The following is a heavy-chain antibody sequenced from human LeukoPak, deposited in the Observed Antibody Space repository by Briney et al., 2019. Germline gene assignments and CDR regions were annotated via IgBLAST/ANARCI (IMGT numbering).Heavy chain of an antibody. Sequence: GASVKVSCKASGFTFTTYGVFWVRRAPGQRLEWMGWSNAGNGNTKYSQKFQGRVTITRDTPASTAYMELSSLRSEDTAVYYCARDIEEQQLVRAGFDLWGRGTLVTVSS. CDR2: SNAGNGNT. CDR3: ARDIEEQQLVRAGFDL. V-gene: IGHV1-3*01. J-gene: IGHJ2*01. CDR1: GFTFTTYG. D-gene: IGHD6-13*01.